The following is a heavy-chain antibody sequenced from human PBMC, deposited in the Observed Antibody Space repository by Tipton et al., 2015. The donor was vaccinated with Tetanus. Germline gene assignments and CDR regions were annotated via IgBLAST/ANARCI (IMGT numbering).Heavy chain of an antibody. V-gene: IGHV3-73*01. D-gene: IGHD4-17*01. Sequence: GQLVQSGGGLVQPGGSLKLSCAASGFTFSGSAMHWVRQASGKGLEWVGRIRSKAYSYATSYAASVKGRFTITRDDSKNTAYLQMNTLKTEDTAVYYCTVPYGDYDYWYFDLWGRGTLVTVSS. CDR1: GFTFSGSA. CDR3: TVPYGDYDYWYFDL. J-gene: IGHJ2*01. CDR2: IRSKAYSYAT.